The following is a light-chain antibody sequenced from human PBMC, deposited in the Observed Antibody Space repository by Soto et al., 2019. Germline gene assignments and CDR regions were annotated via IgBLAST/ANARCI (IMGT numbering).Light chain of an antibody. CDR2: DAS. CDR1: QSVSSSY. Sequence: EIVLTQSPVTLSLSPGERATLSCRASQSVSSSYLAWYQQKPGQAPRLLIYDASSRPTDIPARFSGSGSGTDFTLTISRLEPEDFAVYYCQQYDNLRTFGQGTKVDIK. V-gene: IGKV3-20*01. CDR3: QQYDNLRT. J-gene: IGKJ1*01.